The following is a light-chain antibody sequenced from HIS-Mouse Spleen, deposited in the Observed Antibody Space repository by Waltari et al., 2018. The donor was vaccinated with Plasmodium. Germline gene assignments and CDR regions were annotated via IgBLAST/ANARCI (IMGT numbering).Light chain of an antibody. CDR3: QQYNNWSFT. CDR2: GAS. J-gene: IGKJ3*01. CDR1: QRVSSN. Sequence: EIVMTQSPDTLSVSPGERATLSCRASQRVSSNLAWYQQKPGQAPRLLIYGASTRATGIPARFSGSGSGTEFTLTISSLQSEDFAVYYCQQYNNWSFTFGPGTKVDIK. V-gene: IGKV3-15*01.